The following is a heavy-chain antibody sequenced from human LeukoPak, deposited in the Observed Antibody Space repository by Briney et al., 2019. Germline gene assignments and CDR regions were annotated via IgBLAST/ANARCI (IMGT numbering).Heavy chain of an antibody. CDR2: ISSSSSYI. J-gene: IGHJ4*02. V-gene: IGHV3-21*01. D-gene: IGHD2-15*01. Sequence: GGSLRLSCAASGFTSSSYSMNWVRQAPGKGLEWVSSISSSSSYIYYADSVKGRFTISRDNAKNSLYLQMNSLRAEDTAVYYCARDVVVAAHDYWGQGTLVTVSS. CDR1: GFTSSSYS. CDR3: ARDVVVAAHDY.